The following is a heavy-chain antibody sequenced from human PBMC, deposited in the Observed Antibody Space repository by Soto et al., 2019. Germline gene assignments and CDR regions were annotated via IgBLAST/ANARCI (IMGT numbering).Heavy chain of an antibody. CDR3: ARDVLRYFDWTSNYYYYGMDV. J-gene: IGHJ6*02. V-gene: IGHV3-30-3*01. D-gene: IGHD3-9*01. Sequence: GGSLRLSCAASGFTFSSYAMHWVRQAPGKGLEWVAVISYDGSNKYYADSVKGRFTISRDNSKNTLYLQMNSLRAEDTAVYYCARDVLRYFDWTSNYYYYGMDVWGQGTTVTVSS. CDR2: ISYDGSNK. CDR1: GFTFSSYA.